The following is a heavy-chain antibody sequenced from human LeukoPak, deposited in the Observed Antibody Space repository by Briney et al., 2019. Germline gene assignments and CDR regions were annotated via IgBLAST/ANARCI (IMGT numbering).Heavy chain of an antibody. J-gene: IGHJ4*02. CDR3: VREDPSEYGSIDY. CDR2: ISTSGSTI. CDR1: GFTFSNYG. D-gene: IGHD3-10*01. Sequence: TGGSLRLSCAASGFTFSNYGMHWVRQAPGKGLEWVSYISTSGSTIKYADSVKGRFTISRDNAKNSVYVQMNSLRDEDTAVYYCVREDPSEYGSIDYWGQGTLVTVSS. V-gene: IGHV3-48*02.